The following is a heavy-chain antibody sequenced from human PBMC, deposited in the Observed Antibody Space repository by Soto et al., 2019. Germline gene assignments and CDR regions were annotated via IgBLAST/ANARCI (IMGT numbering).Heavy chain of an antibody. D-gene: IGHD6-19*01. CDR2: IRQDGSEI. Sequence: PGGSLRLSCVGSGFTFSSNWMTWVRQAPGKGLEWVANIRQDGSEINYVDSVKGRFTISRENTKNSLYLQMNSLRAEDTAVYYCARDRGAVKGAYLEFWGQGTLVTVSS. CDR1: GFTFSSNW. V-gene: IGHV3-7*05. CDR3: ARDRGAVKGAYLEF. J-gene: IGHJ4*02.